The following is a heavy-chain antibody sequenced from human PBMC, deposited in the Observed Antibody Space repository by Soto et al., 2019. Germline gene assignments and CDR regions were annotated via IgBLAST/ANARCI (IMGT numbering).Heavy chain of an antibody. CDR2: IYYSGSN. CDR3: AMGPENNWFHP. D-gene: IGHD3-10*01. V-gene: IGHV4-31*03. Sequence: QVQLQESGPGLVKPSQTLSLTCTVSGGSISSGGYYWSWIRQHPGKGLEWIGYIYYSGSNYYKPSLKSRGTISVDTSKNQFSLKLSSVASADTAVYYCAMGPENNWFHPRGQGTLVTVSS. CDR1: GGSISSGGYY. J-gene: IGHJ5*02.